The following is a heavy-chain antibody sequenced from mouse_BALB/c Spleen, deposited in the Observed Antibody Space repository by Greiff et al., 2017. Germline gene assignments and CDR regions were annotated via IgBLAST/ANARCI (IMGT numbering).Heavy chain of an antibody. J-gene: IGHJ2*01. Sequence: DVKVEESGAELVKPGASVKLSCTASGFNIKDTYMHWVKQRPEQGLEWIGRIDPANGNTKYDPKFQGKATITADTSSNTAYLQLSSLTSEDTAVYYCAPPPYYFDYWGQGTTLTVSS. CDR3: APPPYYFDY. CDR1: GFNIKDTY. CDR2: IDPANGNT. V-gene: IGHV14-3*02.